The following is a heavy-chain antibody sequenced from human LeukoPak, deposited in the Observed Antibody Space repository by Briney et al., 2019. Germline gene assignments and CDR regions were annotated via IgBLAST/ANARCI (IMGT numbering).Heavy chain of an antibody. CDR1: GDSISSYY. J-gene: IGHJ4*02. CDR3: ATGYSSTWYYFDD. D-gene: IGHD6-13*01. V-gene: IGHV4-59*01. Sequence: SETLSLTCTVSGDSISSYYWSWIRQPPGKGLEWIGYIYHSGSTNYNPSLKSRVTISADTSKDQFSLKLASVTAADTAVYYCATGYSSTWYYFDDWAQGTLVTVSS. CDR2: IYHSGST.